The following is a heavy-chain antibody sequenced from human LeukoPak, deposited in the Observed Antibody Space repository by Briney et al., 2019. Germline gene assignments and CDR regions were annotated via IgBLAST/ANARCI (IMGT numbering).Heavy chain of an antibody. Sequence: ASVTVSFKASGCTFTCYAINWVRHAQGQGLGWVGGIIPIYGTANYTQKFQGRVTITTDESTSTAYMELSSLRSEDTAVYYCARARNWEDYYCYMDVWGKGTTVTVSS. CDR3: ARARNWEDYYCYMDV. V-gene: IGHV1-69*05. CDR2: IIPIYGTA. CDR1: GCTFTCYA. D-gene: IGHD1-1*01. J-gene: IGHJ6*03.